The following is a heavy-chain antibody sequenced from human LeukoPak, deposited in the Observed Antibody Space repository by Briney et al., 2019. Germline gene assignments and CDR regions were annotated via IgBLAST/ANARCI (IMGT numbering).Heavy chain of an antibody. CDR1: GGSFSGYY. Sequence: SETLSLTCAVYGGSFSGYYWSWIRQTPGKGLEWIGEINRSGTTNYNPSLKSRVAISVDTSKNQFSLMLSSVTAADTAVYYCARDCSGYSSSWYFDYWGQGTLVTVSS. V-gene: IGHV4-34*01. D-gene: IGHD6-13*01. CDR2: INRSGTT. J-gene: IGHJ4*02. CDR3: ARDCSGYSSSWYFDY.